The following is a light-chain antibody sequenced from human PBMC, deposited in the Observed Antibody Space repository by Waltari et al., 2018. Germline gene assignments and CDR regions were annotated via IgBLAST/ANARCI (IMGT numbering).Light chain of an antibody. J-gene: IGLJ2*01. CDR1: NIGDES. CDR2: DDS. V-gene: IGLV3-21*02. CDR3: QVWHSSTVI. Sequence: SYVLTQPPSVSVAPGQTARFTCGGDNIGDESVHWYQQRPGQAPVLVVYDDSDRPSGIPERFSGSNAGNTATLSSSRVEAGDEADYYCQVWHSSTVIFGGGTKLTVL.